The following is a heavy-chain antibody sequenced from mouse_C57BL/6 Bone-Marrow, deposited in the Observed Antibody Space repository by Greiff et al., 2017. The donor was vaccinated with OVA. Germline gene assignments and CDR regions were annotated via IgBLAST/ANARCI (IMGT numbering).Heavy chain of an antibody. CDR2: IDPADREK. J-gene: IGHJ3*01. CDR1: GYTFTSYW. CDR3: AIRDYGPFAY. V-gene: IGHV1-59*01. Sequence: QVHVKQPGAELVRPGTSVKLSCKASGYTFTSYWMHWVKQRPGQGLEWIGVIDPADREKNDNQKFKGKATLTVDTSSSTAYMQLSSLTSEDSAVYCCAIRDYGPFAYWGQGTLVTVSA. D-gene: IGHD2-4*01.